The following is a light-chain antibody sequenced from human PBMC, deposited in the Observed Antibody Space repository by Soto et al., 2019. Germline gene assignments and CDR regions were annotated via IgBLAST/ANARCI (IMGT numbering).Light chain of an antibody. CDR2: GNK. CDR3: CSYAGDLAL. V-gene: IGLV1-40*01. J-gene: IGLJ2*01. Sequence: QSALTQPPSVSGAPGQTVTISCIGSGTNFGAGFDVHWYQHLPGTAPKLLIYGNKSRPSGVPDRFSGSKSGNSASLTITGLQAEDEADYYCCSYAGDLALFGGGTKVTVL. CDR1: GTNFGAGFD.